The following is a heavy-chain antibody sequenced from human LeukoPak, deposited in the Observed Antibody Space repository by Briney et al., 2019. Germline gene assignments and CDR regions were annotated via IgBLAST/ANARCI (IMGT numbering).Heavy chain of an antibody. CDR3: GSQLYDSIGYYFQH. J-gene: IGHJ1*01. Sequence: PSETLSLTCTVSGGSISSRSYYWGWIRQPPGKGLEWIANIYSSGSTYQNPSLKSRVTISVDTSKTHFSLKLSSLTAADTAVYYCGSQLYDSIGYYFQHWGQGTLVTVSS. CDR2: IYSSGST. CDR1: GGSISSRSYY. V-gene: IGHV4-39*02. D-gene: IGHD3-22*01.